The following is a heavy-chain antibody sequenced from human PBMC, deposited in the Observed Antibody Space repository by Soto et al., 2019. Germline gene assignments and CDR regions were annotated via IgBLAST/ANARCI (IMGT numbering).Heavy chain of an antibody. J-gene: IGHJ4*02. CDR2: IYYSGST. D-gene: IGHD4-17*01. V-gene: IGHV4-59*08. CDR3: ARRYGDCFDY. Sequence: SETLSLTCTVSGGSISSYYWSWIRQPPGKGLEWIGYIYYSGSTNYNPSLKSRDNKSVDTSKNQLSMKMSSVTAADTAVYYCARRYGDCFDYWGQGTLVT. CDR1: GGSISSYY.